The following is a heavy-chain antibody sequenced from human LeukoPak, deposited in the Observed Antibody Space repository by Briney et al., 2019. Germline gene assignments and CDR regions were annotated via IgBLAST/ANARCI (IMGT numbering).Heavy chain of an antibody. D-gene: IGHD6-6*01. Sequence: GGSLRLSCAASGFTISSYWMTWVRQAPGKGLEWVANIKPDGSEEYYVDSVKGRFTISRDNAKNSLYLQLNSLRAEDTAVYYCASQPSVADLDYWGQGTLSPSPQ. V-gene: IGHV3-7*01. CDR2: IKPDGSEE. J-gene: IGHJ4*02. CDR3: ASQPSVADLDY. CDR1: GFTISSYW.